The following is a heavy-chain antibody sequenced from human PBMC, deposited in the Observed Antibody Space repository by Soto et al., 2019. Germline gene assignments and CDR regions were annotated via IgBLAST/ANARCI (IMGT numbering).Heavy chain of an antibody. Sequence: QLQLQESGSGLVKPSQTLSLTCAVSGGSISSGGYSWSWIRQPPGKGLEWIGYIYHSGSTYYNPSLKSRVSISVDRSKNQFSLKLSSVTAADTAVYYCARGTMIAAGANWFDPWGQGTLVTVSS. CDR3: ARGTMIAAGANWFDP. CDR1: GGSISSGGYS. CDR2: IYHSGST. V-gene: IGHV4-30-2*01. D-gene: IGHD6-13*01. J-gene: IGHJ5*02.